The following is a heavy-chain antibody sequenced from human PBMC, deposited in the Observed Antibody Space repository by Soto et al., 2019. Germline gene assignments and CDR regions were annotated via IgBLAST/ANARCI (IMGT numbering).Heavy chain of an antibody. CDR3: AREYYYGSGSYYNMVSLDY. V-gene: IGHV1-2*04. D-gene: IGHD3-10*01. Sequence: ASVKVSCKGSGYTFTGYYMHWVRPAPGQGLEWMGWINPNSGGTNYAQKFQGWVTMTRDTSISTAYMELSRLRSDDTAVYYCAREYYYGSGSYYNMVSLDYWGQGTLVTVSS. CDR2: INPNSGGT. J-gene: IGHJ4*02. CDR1: GYTFTGYY.